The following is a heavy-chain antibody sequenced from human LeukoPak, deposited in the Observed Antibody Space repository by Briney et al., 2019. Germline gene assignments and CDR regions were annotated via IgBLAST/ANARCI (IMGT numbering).Heavy chain of an antibody. V-gene: IGHV3-9*01. Sequence: GGSLRLSCAASGFTFDDYAMHWVRQAPGKGLEWVSGISWHSGSIAYADSVKGRFTISRDNAKNSLYLQMNSLRAEDTGLYYCAKEFYYDSSGAGYYFDYWSQGTLVTVSS. CDR3: AKEFYYDSSGAGYYFDY. CDR1: GFTFDDYA. J-gene: IGHJ4*02. CDR2: ISWHSGSI. D-gene: IGHD3-22*01.